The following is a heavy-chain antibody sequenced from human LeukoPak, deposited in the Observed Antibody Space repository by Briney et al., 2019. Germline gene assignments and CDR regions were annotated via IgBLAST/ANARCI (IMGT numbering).Heavy chain of an antibody. CDR3: ERRNGPSVDITMVGFDR. CDR1: GFTFSTYA. V-gene: IGHV3-23*01. CDR2: INDGGDYT. J-gene: IGHJ5*02. Sequence: GGSLRLSCGASGFTFSTYAMSWVRQAPGKGLEWVSAINDGGDYTYYADSVKGRFTISRDNSKNMLYLQMNSLRAEDTAVYFCERRNGPSVDITMVGFDRWGQGTLVSVSS. D-gene: IGHD5-18*01.